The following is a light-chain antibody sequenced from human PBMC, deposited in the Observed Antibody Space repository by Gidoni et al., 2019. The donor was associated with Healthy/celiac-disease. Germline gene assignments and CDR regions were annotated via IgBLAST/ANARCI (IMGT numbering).Light chain of an antibody. Sequence: DIQMTQSPSSLSASVGDLVTITCQASQDISNYLNWYQQKTGKAPKLLIYDASNLETGVPSRFSGSGSGTDFTFTISSLQPEDIATYYCQQYDNLPMYTFGQGTKLEIK. CDR2: DAS. V-gene: IGKV1-33*01. J-gene: IGKJ2*01. CDR3: QQYDNLPMYT. CDR1: QDISNY.